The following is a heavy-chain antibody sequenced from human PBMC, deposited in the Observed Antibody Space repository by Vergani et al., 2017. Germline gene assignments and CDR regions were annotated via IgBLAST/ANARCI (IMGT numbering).Heavy chain of an antibody. D-gene: IGHD3-10*01. V-gene: IGHV4-61*02. CDR3: ARNWLGRHWYFDL. CDR2: IYTSGST. J-gene: IGHJ2*01. Sequence: QVQLQESGPGLVKPSQTLSLTCTVSGGSISSGSYYWSWIRQPAGKGLEWIGRIYTSGSTNYNPSLKSRVTISVDTSKHQFSLKLSSVTAADTAVYYCARNWLGRHWYFDLWGRGTLVTVSS. CDR1: GGSISSGSYY.